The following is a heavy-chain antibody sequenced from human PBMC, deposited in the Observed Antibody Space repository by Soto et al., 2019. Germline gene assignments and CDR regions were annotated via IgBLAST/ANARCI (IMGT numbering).Heavy chain of an antibody. CDR2: TYYRSKWYN. J-gene: IGHJ4*02. CDR3: ARDWGRGGASPFDY. D-gene: IGHD3-10*01. V-gene: IGHV6-1*01. Sequence: SQTLSLTCVISGDSVSSNSAAWNWIRQSPSRGLEWLGRTYYRSKWYNDYAVSVKSRIPINPDTSKNQFSLQLNSVTPEDTAVYYCARDWGRGGASPFDYWGQGTLVTVSS. CDR1: GDSVSSNSAA.